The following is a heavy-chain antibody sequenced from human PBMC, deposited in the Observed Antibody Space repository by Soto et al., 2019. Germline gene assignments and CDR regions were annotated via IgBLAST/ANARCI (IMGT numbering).Heavy chain of an antibody. CDR1: GFTFSSYS. Sequence: EVQLVESGGGLVQPGGSLRLSCAASGFTFSSYSMNWVRQAPGKGLEWVSYISSSSTNKYYADSVKGRFTISRDNAKNTLYLQMKSRRAEDTAVYYCARDGCSGSNCLNWFDPWGQGTLVTVSS. V-gene: IGHV3-48*01. CDR3: ARDGCSGSNCLNWFDP. J-gene: IGHJ5*02. D-gene: IGHD2-15*01. CDR2: ISSSSTNK.